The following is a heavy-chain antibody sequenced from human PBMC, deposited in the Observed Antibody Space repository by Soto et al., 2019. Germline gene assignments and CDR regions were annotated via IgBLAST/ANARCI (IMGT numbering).Heavy chain of an antibody. CDR3: VKVHDSSGYSDY. CDR2: ISSNGGTT. D-gene: IGHD3-22*01. Sequence: PGGSLRLSCSVSGFTFRSYAMHWVRQAPGKGLEYVSAISSNGGTTYYADSVKGRFTISRDNSKNTLYLQMSSLRAEDTAVYYCVKVHDSSGYSDYWGQGTLVTVSS. V-gene: IGHV3-64D*06. J-gene: IGHJ4*02. CDR1: GFTFRSYA.